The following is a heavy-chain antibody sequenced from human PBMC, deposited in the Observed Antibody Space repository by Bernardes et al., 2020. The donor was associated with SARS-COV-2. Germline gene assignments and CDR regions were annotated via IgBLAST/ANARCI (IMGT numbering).Heavy chain of an antibody. V-gene: IGHV3-53*01. Sequence: GGSLRLSCASSGFIVSDNYMSWVRQAPGKGLECVSVIYSGGSTYYADSVKGRFTISRDYSKNTLYLQMNSLRAEDTAVYYCARDLEYSGYDLSSGDNYWGQGTLVTVSS. J-gene: IGHJ4*02. D-gene: IGHD5-12*01. CDR1: GFIVSDNY. CDR2: IYSGGST. CDR3: ARDLEYSGYDLSSGDNY.